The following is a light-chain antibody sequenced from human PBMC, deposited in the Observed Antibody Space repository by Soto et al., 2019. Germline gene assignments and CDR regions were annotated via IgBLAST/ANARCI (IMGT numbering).Light chain of an antibody. CDR1: QSVSSSY. V-gene: IGKV3-20*01. CDR2: GTS. Sequence: EIVLTQSPGTLSLTTGERATLSCRASQSVSSSYLAWYQQKPGQAPRLLIYGTSNRATAIPDRFSGSGSGTDFTLTISRLEPEDFAVYYCQQYGSSSWTFGQGTKV. CDR3: QQYGSSSWT. J-gene: IGKJ1*01.